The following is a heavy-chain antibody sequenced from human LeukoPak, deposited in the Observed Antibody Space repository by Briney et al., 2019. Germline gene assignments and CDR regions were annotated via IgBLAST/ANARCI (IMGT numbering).Heavy chain of an antibody. CDR1: GFTFSSSAM. CDR2: IYHSGTT. J-gene: IGHJ4*02. V-gene: IGHV4-28*01. D-gene: IGHD3-10*01. Sequence: LRLSCAASGFTFSSSAMSWIRQPPGKGLEWIGYIYHSGTTYYNPSLQSRVTMSVDTSKNQFSLKLSSVTAVDTAVYYCARKENVYYYFDYWGQGTLVTVSS. CDR3: ARKENVYYYFDY.